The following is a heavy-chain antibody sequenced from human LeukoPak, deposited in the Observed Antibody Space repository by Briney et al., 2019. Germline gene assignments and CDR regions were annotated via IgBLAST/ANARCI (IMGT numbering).Heavy chain of an antibody. J-gene: IGHJ5*02. CDR2: IYYSGST. D-gene: IGHD2-2*01. Sequence: SETLSLTCTVSGGSISSGGYYWSWIRQHPGKGLEWIGYIYYSGSTYYNPSLKSRVTISVDTPKNQFSLKLSSVTAADTAVYYCARLFNPRNCSSTSCVLGGFDPWGQGTLVTVSS. V-gene: IGHV4-31*03. CDR3: ARLFNPRNCSSTSCVLGGFDP. CDR1: GGSISSGGYY.